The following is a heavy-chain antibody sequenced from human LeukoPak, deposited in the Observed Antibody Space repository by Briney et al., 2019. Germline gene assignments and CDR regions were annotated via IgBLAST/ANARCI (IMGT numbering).Heavy chain of an antibody. V-gene: IGHV4-4*07. J-gene: IGHJ4*02. CDR1: GGSIGTYY. CDR2: IYISGST. CDR3: ARDNPGNVWFFDE. D-gene: IGHD3-10*01. Sequence: SETLSLTCPVTGGSIGTYYWNWIRQPAGEGLEWIGRIYISGSTNYNASLKSRVTMSVDRAKNQFSLRPTSVTAADTAVYYCARDNPGNVWFFDEWGQGTLVTVSS.